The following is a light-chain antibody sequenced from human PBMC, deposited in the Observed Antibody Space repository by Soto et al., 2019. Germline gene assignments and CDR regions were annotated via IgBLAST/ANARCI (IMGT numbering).Light chain of an antibody. Sequence: QSVLTQPPSVSGAPGQRVTISCTGSSSKIGAGYDVHWYQQLPGTAPKLLIYGNSNRPSGVPDRFSGSKSGTSASLAIPGLQSEDEADYYCKSYDSSLSGRYVFGTGTKLTVL. CDR1: SSKIGAGYD. CDR3: KSYDSSLSGRYV. V-gene: IGLV1-40*01. J-gene: IGLJ1*01. CDR2: GNS.